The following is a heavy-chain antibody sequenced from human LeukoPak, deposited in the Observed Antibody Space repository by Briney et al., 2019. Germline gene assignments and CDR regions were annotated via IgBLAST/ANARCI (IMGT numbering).Heavy chain of an antibody. CDR1: GFTFSNNY. CDR2: IRNKANSYTT. Sequence: GGSLGLSCAASGFTFSNNYMDWVRQAPGKGLEWVGRIRNKANSYTTEYAASVKGRFTISRDDAKNSLYLQMNSLKTEDTAVYYCTTREISAFDYWGQGTLVTVSS. V-gene: IGHV3-72*01. J-gene: IGHJ4*02. CDR3: TTREISAFDY. D-gene: IGHD1-1*01.